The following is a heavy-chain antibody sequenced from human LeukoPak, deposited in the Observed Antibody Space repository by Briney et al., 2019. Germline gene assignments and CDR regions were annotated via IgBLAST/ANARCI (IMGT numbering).Heavy chain of an antibody. D-gene: IGHD6-13*01. CDR1: GGSITSYY. CDR2: IYSTGST. V-gene: IGHV4-59*08. Sequence: SETLSLTCTVSGGSITSYYWSWNRQPLGKGLEWIGYIYSTGSTNYNPSLKSRVTISVDRTKNQFSLKLISVTAADTAVYYCARLPATVTPFDYWGQGNLVTVSS. CDR3: ARLPATVTPFDY. J-gene: IGHJ4*02.